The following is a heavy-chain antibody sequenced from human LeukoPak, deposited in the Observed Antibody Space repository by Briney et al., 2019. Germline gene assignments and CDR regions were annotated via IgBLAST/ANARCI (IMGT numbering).Heavy chain of an antibody. CDR3: ARTLQWELPIHTFDS. V-gene: IGHV3-48*04. J-gene: IGHJ4*02. D-gene: IGHD1-26*01. CDR1: GFRFSDYG. Sequence: GGSLRLSCAASGFRFSDYGMNWVRQAPGKGLEWVSYMSYSSSPIYYADSVKGRFTISRDNAKNSLYLQMNSLRAEDTAVYFCARTLQWELPIHTFDSWGQGSRVTVSS. CDR2: MSYSSSPI.